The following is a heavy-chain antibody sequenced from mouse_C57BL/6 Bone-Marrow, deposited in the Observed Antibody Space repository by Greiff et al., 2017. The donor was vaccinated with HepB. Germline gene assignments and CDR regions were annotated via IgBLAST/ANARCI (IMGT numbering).Heavy chain of an antibody. CDR2: LSDGGSYT. Sequence: EVKLMESGGGLVKPGGSLKLSCAASGFTFSSYAMSWVRQTPEKRLEWVATLSDGGSYTYYPDNVKGRFTISRDNAKNNLYLQMSHLKSEDTAMYYCARVKNSLYAMDYWGQGTSVTVSS. CDR3: ARVKNSLYAMDY. J-gene: IGHJ4*01. CDR1: GFTFSSYA. V-gene: IGHV5-4*03.